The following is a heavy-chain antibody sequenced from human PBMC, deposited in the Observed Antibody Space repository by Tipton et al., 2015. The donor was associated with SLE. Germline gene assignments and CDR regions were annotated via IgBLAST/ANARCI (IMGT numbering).Heavy chain of an antibody. D-gene: IGHD1-1*01. Sequence: TLSLTCTVSGGSLNNHFCSWIRQSAGKGLEWIGRVSPSGGTNYNPSLKSRVTMSVDTSRNQFSLNLSSLTAADTAVYYCAKSYNPRWYFDLWGRGTLVTVSS. V-gene: IGHV4-4*07. CDR2: VSPSGGT. J-gene: IGHJ2*01. CDR1: GGSLNNHF. CDR3: AKSYNPRWYFDL.